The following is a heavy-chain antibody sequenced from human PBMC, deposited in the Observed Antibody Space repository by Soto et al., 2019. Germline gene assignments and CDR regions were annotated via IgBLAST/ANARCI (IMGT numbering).Heavy chain of an antibody. CDR1: GYTFTSYA. J-gene: IGHJ5*02. V-gene: IGHV1-3*01. D-gene: IGHD3-10*01. CDR2: INAGNGNT. Sequence: PSVKVSCKASGYTFTSYAMHWVRQAPGQRLEWMGWINAGNGNTKYSQKFQGRVTITRDTSTSTAYMELRSLRSDDTAVYYCARGVGSGSYYNQYNWFDPWGQGTLVTVSS. CDR3: ARGVGSGSYYNQYNWFDP.